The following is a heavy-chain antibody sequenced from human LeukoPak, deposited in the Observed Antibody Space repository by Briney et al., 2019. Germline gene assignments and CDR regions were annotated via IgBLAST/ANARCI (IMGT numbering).Heavy chain of an antibody. V-gene: IGHV3-23*01. CDR3: AKGLGSSGYYYSPFDS. D-gene: IGHD3-22*01. Sequence: GASLRLSRAASGFTFSSYAMSWVRQAPGKGLEWVSGISGSGGSTYYADSVKGRFTISRDNSKNTLYLQMNSLRAEDTAVYYCAKGLGSSGYYYSPFDSWGQGTLVTVSS. CDR2: ISGSGGST. J-gene: IGHJ4*02. CDR1: GFTFSSYA.